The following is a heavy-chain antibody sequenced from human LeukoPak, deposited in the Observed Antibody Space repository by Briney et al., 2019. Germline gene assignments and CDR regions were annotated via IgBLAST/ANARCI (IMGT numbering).Heavy chain of an antibody. CDR2: ISYDGSNK. CDR3: AREAKGIEAFDI. Sequence: PGRSLRLSCAASGFTFSSYAMHWVRQAPGKGLEWVAIISYDGSNKYYADSVKGRFTISRDHSKNTLYLQMNSLRAEDTAVYYCAREAKGIEAFDIWGQGTMVTVSS. J-gene: IGHJ3*02. D-gene: IGHD1-26*01. CDR1: GFTFSSYA. V-gene: IGHV3-30-3*01.